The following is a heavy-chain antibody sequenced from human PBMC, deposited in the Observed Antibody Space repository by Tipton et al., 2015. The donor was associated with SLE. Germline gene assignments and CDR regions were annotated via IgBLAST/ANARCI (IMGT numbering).Heavy chain of an antibody. CDR2: ISSSSITI. D-gene: IGHD6-19*01. Sequence: GSLRLSCAASGFTFSSYSMNWVRQAPGKGLEWVSYISSSSITIYYADSVKGRFTISRDNAKNSLYLQMNSLRAEDTAVYYCAREDSSGLDYWGQGTLVTVSS. CDR3: AREDSSGLDY. J-gene: IGHJ4*02. V-gene: IGHV3-48*01. CDR1: GFTFSSYS.